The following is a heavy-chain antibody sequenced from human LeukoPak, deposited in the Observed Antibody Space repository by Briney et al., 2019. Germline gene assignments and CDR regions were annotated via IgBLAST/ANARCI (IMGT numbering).Heavy chain of an antibody. D-gene: IGHD3-3*01. CDR3: ATQPFSSVYDFLSPRYFDY. V-gene: IGHV4-39*01. J-gene: IGHJ4*02. CDR2: IYYSGST. CDR1: GGSISSSSYY. Sequence: SETLSLTCTVSGGSISSSSYYWGWIRQPPGKGLEWIGSIYYSGSTYYNPSLKSRVTISVDTSKNQFSLKLSSVTAADTAVYYCATQPFSSVYDFLSPRYFDYWGQGTLVTVSS.